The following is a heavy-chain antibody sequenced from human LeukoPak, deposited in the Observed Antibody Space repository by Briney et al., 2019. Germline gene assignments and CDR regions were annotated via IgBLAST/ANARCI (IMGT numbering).Heavy chain of an antibody. Sequence: SVKVSCNASGGTFSNYAISCVRQAPGQGLEWMGGIIPIFGTASYAQKFQGRVTITADESTSTAYMELSSLRSEDTAVYYCARDLGDSVDYWGQGTLVTVSS. CDR2: IIPIFGTA. CDR1: GGTFSNYA. V-gene: IGHV1-69*01. CDR3: ARDLGDSVDY. D-gene: IGHD3-10*01. J-gene: IGHJ4*02.